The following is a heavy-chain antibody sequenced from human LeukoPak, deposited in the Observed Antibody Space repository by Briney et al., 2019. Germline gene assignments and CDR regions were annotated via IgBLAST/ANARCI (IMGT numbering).Heavy chain of an antibody. J-gene: IGHJ4*02. CDR1: GFTLDDFA. D-gene: IGHD3-22*01. CDR3: AKDDGSGYYRGYYFDY. CDR2: ITWDGHNT. Sequence: PGGSLRLSCAASGFTLDDFAMYWVRQAPGKGLEWVSLITWDGHNTYYADSVKGRFTISRDNSKNSLYLQMNSLRTEDTALYYCAKDDGSGYYRGYYFDYWGQGTLVTVSS. V-gene: IGHV3-43*01.